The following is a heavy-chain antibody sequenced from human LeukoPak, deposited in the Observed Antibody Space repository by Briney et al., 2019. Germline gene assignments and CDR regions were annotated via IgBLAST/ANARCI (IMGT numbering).Heavy chain of an antibody. CDR2: ISSSSSYI. CDR1: GFTSSSYS. Sequence: GGSLRLSCAASGFTSSSYSMNWVRQAPGKGLEWVSSISSSSSYIYYADSVKGRFTISRDNAKNSLYLQMNSLRAEDTAVYYCARGVRQLVGGIRYYFDYWGQGTLVTVSS. V-gene: IGHV3-21*01. D-gene: IGHD6-13*01. J-gene: IGHJ4*02. CDR3: ARGVRQLVGGIRYYFDY.